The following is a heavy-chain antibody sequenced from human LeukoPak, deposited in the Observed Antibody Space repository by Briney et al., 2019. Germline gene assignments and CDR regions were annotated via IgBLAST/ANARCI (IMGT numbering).Heavy chain of an antibody. D-gene: IGHD2-15*01. V-gene: IGHV3-30*04. CDR1: GFTFSSYA. Sequence: GGSLRLSCAASGFTFSSYAMHWVRQAPGKGLEWVAVILYDGSNKYYADSVKGRFTISRDNSKNTLYLQMNSLRAEDTAVYYCARDTRYCSGGSCYSGNNFDYWGQGTLVTVSS. J-gene: IGHJ4*02. CDR3: ARDTRYCSGGSCYSGNNFDY. CDR2: ILYDGSNK.